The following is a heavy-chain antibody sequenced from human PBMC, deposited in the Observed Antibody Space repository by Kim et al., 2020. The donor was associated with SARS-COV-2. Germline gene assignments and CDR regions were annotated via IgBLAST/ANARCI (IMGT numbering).Heavy chain of an antibody. CDR3: AKDRSHVLRYFGGTDV. Sequence: GGSLRLSCAASGLTFSSYAMGWIRQAPGKGLEWVSVISGSGGSTYYADSVKGRFTISRDNSKNTLSLQMNSLRAEDTAVYYCAKDRSHVLRYFGGTDVWG. CDR1: GLTFSSYA. D-gene: IGHD3-9*01. CDR2: ISGSGGST. V-gene: IGHV3-23*01. J-gene: IGHJ3*01.